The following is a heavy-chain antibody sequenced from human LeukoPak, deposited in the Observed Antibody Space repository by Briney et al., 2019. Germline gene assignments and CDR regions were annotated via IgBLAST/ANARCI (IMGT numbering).Heavy chain of an antibody. CDR3: ARGRFPGSGSRYNSFDY. CDR1: GYTFTSYG. D-gene: IGHD3-10*01. CDR2: ISVGNGNT. Sequence: WASVKVSCKASGYTFTSYGITWVRQAPGQGLEWTGWISVGNGNTNYAQKFQGRLTMTADTSTSTAYMDLRSLRSDDTAVYYCARGRFPGSGSRYNSFDYWGQGTLVTVSS. V-gene: IGHV1-18*01. J-gene: IGHJ4*02.